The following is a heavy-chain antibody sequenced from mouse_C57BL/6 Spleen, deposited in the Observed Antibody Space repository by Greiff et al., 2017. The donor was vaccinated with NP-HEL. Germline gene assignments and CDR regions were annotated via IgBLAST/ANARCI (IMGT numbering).Heavy chain of an antibody. CDR1: GYTFTSYW. Sequence: VQLQQPGAELVRPGTSVKLSCKASGYTFTSYWMHWVKQRPGQGLEWIGVIDPSDSYTNYNQKFKGKATLTVDTSSSTAYMQLSSLTSEDSAVYYCAREEDGNYVNYWGQGTTLRVSS. CDR2: IDPSDSYT. V-gene: IGHV1-59*01. CDR3: AREEDGNYVNY. J-gene: IGHJ2*01. D-gene: IGHD2-1*01.